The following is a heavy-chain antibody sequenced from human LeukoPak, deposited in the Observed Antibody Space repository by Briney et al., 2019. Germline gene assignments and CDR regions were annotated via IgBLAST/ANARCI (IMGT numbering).Heavy chain of an antibody. V-gene: IGHV1-2*02. D-gene: IGHD4-17*01. CDR3: ATNRDYGDHEDY. CDR1: GYTFTGYY. Sequence: ASVKVSCKASGYTFTGYYMHWVRQAPGQGLEWMGWINPNSGGTNYAQKFQGRVTMTRDTSISTAYMELSRLRSDDTAVYYCATNRDYGDHEDYWGQGTLVTVSS. J-gene: IGHJ4*02. CDR2: INPNSGGT.